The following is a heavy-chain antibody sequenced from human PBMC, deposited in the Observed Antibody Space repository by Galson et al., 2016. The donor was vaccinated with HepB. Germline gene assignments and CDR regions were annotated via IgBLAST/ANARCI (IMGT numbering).Heavy chain of an antibody. Sequence: SLRLSRAASDSIVSNAWMNWVRQAPGKGLEWVAHIKSRPDGGTTGYAAPVHGRFTVSREDSGYTVYLQMNLLKAEDTAVYYCTTEVTVFGKVTSFWGQGTMVTVSS. D-gene: IGHD3-3*01. V-gene: IGHV3-15*07. CDR3: TTEVTVFGKVTSF. CDR2: IKSRPDGGTT. J-gene: IGHJ3*01. CDR1: DSIVSNAW.